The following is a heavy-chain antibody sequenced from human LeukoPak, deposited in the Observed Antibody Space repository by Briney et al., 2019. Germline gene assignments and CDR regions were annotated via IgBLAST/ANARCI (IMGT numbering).Heavy chain of an antibody. CDR2: ITVSGDVT. D-gene: IGHD6-19*01. CDR3: AKPLPSSGWSYDY. CDR1: GFTSNNYA. J-gene: IGHJ4*02. V-gene: IGHV3-23*01. Sequence: GGSLRLSCATSGFTSNNYAMSWVRQAPGKGLEWVSGITVSGDVTYYADSVKGRFSISRDNSKNTLYLQMNNLRDEDTATYYCAKPLPSSGWSYDYWGQGTLVTVSS.